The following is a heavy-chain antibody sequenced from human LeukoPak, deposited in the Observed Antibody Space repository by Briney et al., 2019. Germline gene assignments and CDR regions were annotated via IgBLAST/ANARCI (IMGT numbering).Heavy chain of an antibody. CDR1: GGSISSGDYY. Sequence: SETLSLTCTVSGGSISSGDYYWSWIRQPPGKGLEWIGYIYYSGSTYCNPSLKSRVTISVDTSKNQFSLKLSSVTAADTAVYYCARLVENTYYYDSSEYYFDYWGQGTLVTVSS. CDR3: ARLVENTYYYDSSEYYFDY. CDR2: IYYSGST. J-gene: IGHJ4*02. D-gene: IGHD3-22*01. V-gene: IGHV4-30-4*08.